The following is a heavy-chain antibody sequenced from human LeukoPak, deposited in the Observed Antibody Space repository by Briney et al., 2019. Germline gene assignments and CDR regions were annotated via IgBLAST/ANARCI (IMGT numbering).Heavy chain of an antibody. Sequence: GGSLGLSCASSGFTFSSYAMSWVRQAPGKGLEWVSAISGSGGSTYYADSVKGRFTISRDNSKNTLYLQMNSLRAEDTAVYYCAKEGSYDILTGYFSHDAFDIWGQGTMVTVS. CDR1: GFTFSSYA. CDR3: AKEGSYDILTGYFSHDAFDI. V-gene: IGHV3-23*01. CDR2: ISGSGGST. D-gene: IGHD3-9*01. J-gene: IGHJ3*02.